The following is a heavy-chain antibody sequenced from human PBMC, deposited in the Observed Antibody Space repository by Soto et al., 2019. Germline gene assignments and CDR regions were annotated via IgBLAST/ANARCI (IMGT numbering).Heavy chain of an antibody. CDR2: INPSGGST. J-gene: IGHJ6*02. CDR3: AREQQLDNYYYYGMDV. Sequence: ASVKVSCKASGYTFTSYYMHWVRQAPGQGLEWMGIINPSGGSTSYAQKFQGRVTMTRDTSTSTVYMELSGLRSEDTAVYYCAREQQLDNYYYYGMDVWGQGTTVTVSS. V-gene: IGHV1-46*03. CDR1: GYTFTSYY. D-gene: IGHD6-13*01.